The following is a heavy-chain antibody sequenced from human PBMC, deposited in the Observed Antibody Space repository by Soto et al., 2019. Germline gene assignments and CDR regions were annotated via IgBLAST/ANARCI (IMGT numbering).Heavy chain of an antibody. CDR2: IYHSGST. CDR3: ARDIGDYDFFIDP. Sequence: SETLSLTCAVSGYSISSGYYWGWIRQPPGKGLEWIGSIYHSGSTYYNPSLKSRVTISVDTSKNQFSLKLSSVTAADTAVYYCARDIGDYDFFIDPWGQGTLVTDSS. D-gene: IGHD3-3*01. J-gene: IGHJ5*02. V-gene: IGHV4-38-2*02. CDR1: GYSISSGYY.